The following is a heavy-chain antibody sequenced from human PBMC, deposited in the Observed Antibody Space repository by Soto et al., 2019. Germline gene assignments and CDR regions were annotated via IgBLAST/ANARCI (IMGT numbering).Heavy chain of an antibody. V-gene: IGHV2-5*01. CDR3: AHLGPNFYFDY. CDR2: IYWNDDN. Sequence: QITLKESGPTLVKPTQTLTLTCTFSGFSLSTTGVGVGWIRQPPGKALEWLALIYWNDDNRYSPSLKRRLTITKDTSKNQVVLTMTNMDPVDTATYYCAHLGPNFYFDYWGQGTLVTVSS. J-gene: IGHJ4*02. D-gene: IGHD3-3*01. CDR1: GFSLSTTGVG.